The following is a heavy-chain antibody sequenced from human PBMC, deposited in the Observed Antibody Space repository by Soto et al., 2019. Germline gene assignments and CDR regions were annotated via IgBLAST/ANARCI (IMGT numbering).Heavy chain of an antibody. CDR3: ARYGTRAGC. J-gene: IGHJ4*02. V-gene: IGHV3-48*03. CDR1: GFTFRNYE. CDR2: ISSSGITT. Sequence: EVQLVESGGGFVQPGGSLRLSCAASGFTFRNYEMKWDRKAPGKGLEGVSYISSSGITTYYADFAAGRFTISRDKAKESLYLHSNSLRVEDTAVYYCARYGTRAGCWGLGTQVTVSS. D-gene: IGHD1-1*01.